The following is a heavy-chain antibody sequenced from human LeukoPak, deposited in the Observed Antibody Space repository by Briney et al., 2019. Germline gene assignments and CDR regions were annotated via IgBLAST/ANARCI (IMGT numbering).Heavy chain of an antibody. CDR3: ARDKISGPTSLDY. CDR1: GFAFSSYG. V-gene: IGHV3-30*02. CDR2: IRYDGSNK. J-gene: IGHJ4*02. D-gene: IGHD3-3*02. Sequence: GGSLRLSCAASGFAFSSYGMHWVRQAPGKGLEWVTFIRYDGSNKYYADSVKGRFTISRDNSKNTLYLRMNSLRVEDTAVYYCARDKISGPTSLDYWGQGTLVTVSS.